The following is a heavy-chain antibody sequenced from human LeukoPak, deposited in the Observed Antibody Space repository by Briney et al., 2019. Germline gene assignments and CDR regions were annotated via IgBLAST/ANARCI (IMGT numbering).Heavy chain of an antibody. D-gene: IGHD1-14*01. V-gene: IGHV3-30*18. CDR1: GFIFSSYG. J-gene: IGHJ4*02. CDR2: ISFDGRNK. Sequence: GKSLRLSCAASGFIFSSYGMHWVRQAPGKGLEWVAGISFDGRNKFYADSVKGRFTISRDDSKNMLALQMNSLRPEDTAVYYCAKDTTHGWPDYWGQGTLVTVSS. CDR3: AKDTTHGWPDY.